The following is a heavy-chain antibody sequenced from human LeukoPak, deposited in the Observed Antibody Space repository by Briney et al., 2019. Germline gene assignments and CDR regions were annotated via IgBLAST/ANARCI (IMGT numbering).Heavy chain of an antibody. CDR3: ATVAVIRGVTYFDY. D-gene: IGHD3-10*01. CDR2: LYYSGNT. V-gene: IGHV4-39*07. CDR1: GDSVSTSNSY. J-gene: IGHJ4*02. Sequence: PSETLSLTCTVSGDSVSTSNSYWGWIRQPPGKGLEWIGSLYYSGNTYYSPSLKSRVTISVDTSKNQFSLKLRSVTAADTAVYYCATVAVIRGVTYFDYWGQGTLVTVSP.